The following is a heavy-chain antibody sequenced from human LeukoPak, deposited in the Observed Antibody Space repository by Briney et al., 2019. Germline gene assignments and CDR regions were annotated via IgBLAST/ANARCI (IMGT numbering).Heavy chain of an antibody. CDR1: GYTFIDYY. CDR3: ARGVEWFGDLFVYWFDS. CDR2: INPNSGGT. J-gene: IGHJ5*01. Sequence: ASVKVSCKTSGYTFIDYYMHWVRQAPGQGLEWMGWINPNSGGTSYAQKFRGRVTMTRDTSISTVYMELSSLRSDDTAVFYCARGVEWFGDLFVYWFDSWGQGTLVTVSS. V-gene: IGHV1-2*02. D-gene: IGHD3-10*01.